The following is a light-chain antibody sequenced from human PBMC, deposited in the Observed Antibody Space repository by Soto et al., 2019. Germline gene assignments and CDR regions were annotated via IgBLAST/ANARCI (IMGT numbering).Light chain of an antibody. CDR1: QSLRDSY. V-gene: IGKV3-20*01. J-gene: IGKJ4*01. CDR2: GAS. Sequence: ENVLSQSPGTLSLSPGERATLSCRASQSLRDSYLAWYQQKPGQAPRLLIYGASNRATGIPDRFSGSGSGTDFTLTISRLEPEDFAVYNCQQFGGSSHTFGVGTKVEI. CDR3: QQFGGSSHT.